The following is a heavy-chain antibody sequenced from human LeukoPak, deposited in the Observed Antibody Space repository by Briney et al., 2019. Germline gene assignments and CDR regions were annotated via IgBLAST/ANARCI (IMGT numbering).Heavy chain of an antibody. V-gene: IGHV3-21*01. J-gene: IGHJ4*02. CDR2: LSSGSSYI. D-gene: IGHD6-13*01. CDR1: GFTFSSYS. Sequence: GRSLRLSCAASGFTFSSYSMNWVRQAPRKGLEWVSSLSSGSSYIYYADSVKGRFAISRDNAKNSLYLQMNSLRAEDTAVYYCTREGGGYSSSWYRYYFDSWGQGTLVTVSS. CDR3: TREGGGYSSSWYRYYFDS.